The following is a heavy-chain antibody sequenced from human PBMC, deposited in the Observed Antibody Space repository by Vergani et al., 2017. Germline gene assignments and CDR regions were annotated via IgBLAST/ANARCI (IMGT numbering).Heavy chain of an antibody. CDR3: ARNPYCGGDCYSDAFDI. CDR2: IYYSGST. V-gene: IGHV4-59*01. J-gene: IGHJ3*02. CDR1: GSSISSYY. Sequence: QVQLQESGPGLVKPSETLSLTCTVSGSSISSYYWSWIRQPPGKGLEWIGYIYYSGSTNYNPSLKSRVTISVDTSKNQFSLKLSSLTAADTAVYYCARNPYCGGDCYSDAFDIWGQGTMVTVSS. D-gene: IGHD2-21*02.